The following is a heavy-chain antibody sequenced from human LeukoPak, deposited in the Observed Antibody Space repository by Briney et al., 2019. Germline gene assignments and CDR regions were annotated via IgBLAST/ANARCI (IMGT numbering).Heavy chain of an antibody. CDR1: GYTFTSYG. Sequence: ASVKVSCKASGYTFTSYGISWVRQAPGQGLDWMGLISAYNGNTNYAQKLQGRVTMTTDTSTSTAYMEPRSLRSDDTAVYYCARDKGPYEYSNYLFDYWGQGTLVTVSS. CDR2: ISAYNGNT. J-gene: IGHJ4*02. V-gene: IGHV1-18*01. CDR3: ARDKGPYEYSNYLFDY. D-gene: IGHD4-11*01.